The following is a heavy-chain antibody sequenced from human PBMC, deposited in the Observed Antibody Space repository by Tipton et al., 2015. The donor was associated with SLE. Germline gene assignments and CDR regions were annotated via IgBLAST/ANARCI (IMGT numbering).Heavy chain of an antibody. V-gene: IGHV3-23*01. CDR1: GFTFRSSA. D-gene: IGHD6-6*01. Sequence: SLRLSCAASGFTFRSSAMSWVRQAPGRGLEWVSAITDSGYSTYYADSVKGRFTISRDNSKNTLYLQMDSLRAGDTAVYYCAKGSASSRPYYFDYWGQGTLVTVSS. CDR2: ITDSGYST. CDR3: AKGSASSRPYYFDY. J-gene: IGHJ4*02.